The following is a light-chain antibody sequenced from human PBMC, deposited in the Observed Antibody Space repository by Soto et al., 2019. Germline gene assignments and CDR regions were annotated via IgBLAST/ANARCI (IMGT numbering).Light chain of an antibody. V-gene: IGKV1-5*01. J-gene: IGKJ1*01. CDR3: QQYSDSSGA. Sequence: DRVTITCRASESIRTWLAWYQHKPGKAPKFLIYDASSLESGVPSRFSGSGAGTDFTLTISSLQPDDFATDYCQQYSDSSGAFGQGTKVDIK. CDR1: ESIRTW. CDR2: DAS.